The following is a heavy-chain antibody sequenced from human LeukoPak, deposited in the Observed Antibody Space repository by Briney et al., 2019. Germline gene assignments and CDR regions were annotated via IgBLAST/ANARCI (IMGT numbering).Heavy chain of an antibody. CDR3: ARGADSGYSGDN. J-gene: IGHJ4*02. Sequence: PGGSLRLSCAASGFTFGSYGMHWVRQAPGKGLEWVTFIRSDGSNKYYADSVKGRFTISRDNAKNTLYLQMNSLRAEDTAVYYCARGADSGYSGDNWGQGTLVSVSS. D-gene: IGHD3-9*01. CDR2: IRSDGSNK. V-gene: IGHV3-30*02. CDR1: GFTFGSYG.